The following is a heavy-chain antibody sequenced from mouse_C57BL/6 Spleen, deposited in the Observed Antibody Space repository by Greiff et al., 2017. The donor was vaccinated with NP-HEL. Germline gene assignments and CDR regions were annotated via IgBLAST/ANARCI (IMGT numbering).Heavy chain of an antibody. Sequence: QVQLQQPGAELVKPGASVKMSCKASGYTFTSYWITWVKQRPGQGLEWIGDIYPGSGSTNYNEKFKSKATLTVGTSSSTAYMQLSSLTSEDSAVYYCARRGVVATGAMDYWGQGTSVTVSS. J-gene: IGHJ4*01. CDR3: ARRGVVATGAMDY. CDR2: IYPGSGST. D-gene: IGHD1-1*01. CDR1: GYTFTSYW. V-gene: IGHV1-55*01.